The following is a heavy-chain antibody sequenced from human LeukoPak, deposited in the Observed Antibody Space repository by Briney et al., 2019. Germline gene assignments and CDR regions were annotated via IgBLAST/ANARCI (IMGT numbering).Heavy chain of an antibody. V-gene: IGHV3-74*01. CDR1: GXTFXSYX. D-gene: IGHD5-18*01. Sequence: GGSLRLSCAASGXTFXSYXXHXVXXAPGXXXXWVSRIKSDGSTTTYADSVKGRFTISRDNAKNTLYLQMNSLRAEDTAVYYCARVVDTHFDYWGQGTLVTVSS. J-gene: IGHJ4*02. CDR2: IKSDGSTT. CDR3: ARVVDTHFDY.